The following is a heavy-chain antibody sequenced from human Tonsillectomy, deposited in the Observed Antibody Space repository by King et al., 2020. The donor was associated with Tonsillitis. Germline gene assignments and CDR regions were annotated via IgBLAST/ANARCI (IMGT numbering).Heavy chain of an antibody. J-gene: IGHJ3*02. Sequence: VQLVESGGGLVQPGGSLRLSCEASGFTFRSYWMHWVRQAPGKGLVWVSRINSDGRSTTYADSGKGRFTISRDNAKNTLYLQMNSLRAEDTAVFYCARSYYYGSESYAFDIWGPGTMVTVSS. CDR1: GFTFRSYW. CDR2: INSDGRST. D-gene: IGHD3-10*01. CDR3: ARSYYYGSESYAFDI. V-gene: IGHV3-74*01.